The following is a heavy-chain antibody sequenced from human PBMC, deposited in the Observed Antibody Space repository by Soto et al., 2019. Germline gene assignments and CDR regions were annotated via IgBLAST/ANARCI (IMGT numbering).Heavy chain of an antibody. Sequence: SETLSLTCTVSGGSISSSSFHWGWIRQPPGKGLEWIGSIYYSGSTYYNPSLKSRVTISVDTSKNQFSLKLSSVTAADTAVYYCASGYDILTGYPGGDCDGMDVLGQGTTVTVSS. CDR1: GGSISSSSFH. J-gene: IGHJ6*02. D-gene: IGHD3-9*01. V-gene: IGHV4-39*01. CDR2: IYYSGST. CDR3: ASGYDILTGYPGGDCDGMDV.